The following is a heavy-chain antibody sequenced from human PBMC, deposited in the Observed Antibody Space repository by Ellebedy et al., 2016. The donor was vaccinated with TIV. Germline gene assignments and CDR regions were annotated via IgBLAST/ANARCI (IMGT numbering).Heavy chain of an antibody. J-gene: IGHJ3*01. D-gene: IGHD4-17*01. V-gene: IGHV3-7*01. CDR2: INQDGSQK. Sequence: GGSLRLSGAAPGFTFSSYWMSWVRQAPGKGLEWVANINQDGSQKYYVDSVKGRFTISRDNAKNSLYLQMNSLGVDDTAVYYCATDGSYGDYRSPTHGFEFWGQGTMVTVSS. CDR1: GFTFSSYW. CDR3: ATDGSYGDYRSPTHGFEF.